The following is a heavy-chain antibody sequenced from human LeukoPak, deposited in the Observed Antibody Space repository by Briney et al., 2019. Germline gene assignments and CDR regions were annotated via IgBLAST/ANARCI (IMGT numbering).Heavy chain of an antibody. CDR2: IYSSGRT. D-gene: IGHD4-23*01. CDR1: GGSISDYY. Sequence: SETLSLTCSVSGGSISDYYWSWIRQSPGKGLEWIGYIYSSGRTMYNASLKTRGTISLDTSRNQFSLRLKSVTAADTAVFYCARHFSSVDWYFDLWGRGTLVTVSS. V-gene: IGHV4-59*08. CDR3: ARHFSSVDWYFDL. J-gene: IGHJ2*01.